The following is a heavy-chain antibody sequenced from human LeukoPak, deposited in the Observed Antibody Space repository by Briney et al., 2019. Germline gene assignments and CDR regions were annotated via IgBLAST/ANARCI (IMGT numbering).Heavy chain of an antibody. CDR2: IYYSGST. D-gene: IGHD3-9*01. V-gene: IGHV4-59*01. CDR3: ARVHYDILTGIRGDYFDY. Sequence: PSETLSLTCTVSGGSISSYYWSWIRHPPETGLGWIGYIYYSGSTNYNPSLKSRVTISVDTSKNQFSLKLSSVTAADTAVYYCARVHYDILTGIRGDYFDYWGQGTLVTVSS. J-gene: IGHJ4*02. CDR1: GGSISSYY.